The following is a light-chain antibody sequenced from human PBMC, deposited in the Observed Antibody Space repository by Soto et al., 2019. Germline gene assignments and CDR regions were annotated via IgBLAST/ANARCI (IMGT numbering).Light chain of an antibody. Sequence: DIHMTQSPSTLSVSVVEIVTITCRASQSISSWLAWYQQKPGKAPKLLIYKASSLETGVPSRFSGSGSGTEFTLTISGLQPDDFATYYCQQYDSFSITFGQGTRLEIK. V-gene: IGKV1-5*03. CDR1: QSISSW. CDR2: KAS. CDR3: QQYDSFSIT. J-gene: IGKJ5*01.